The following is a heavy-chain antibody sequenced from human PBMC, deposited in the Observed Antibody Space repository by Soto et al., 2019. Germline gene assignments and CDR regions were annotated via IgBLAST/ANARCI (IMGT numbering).Heavy chain of an antibody. V-gene: IGHV3-30*18. CDR3: AKVHFHA. Sequence: GGSLRLCCAASGFTFSSYGMHWVRQAPGKGLEWVAVISYDGSNKYYADSVKGRFTISRDNSKNTLYLQMKSLRAEVTAVYSSAKVHFHAWRQGTLGTVSS. J-gene: IGHJ4*02. CDR1: GFTFSSYG. CDR2: ISYDGSNK.